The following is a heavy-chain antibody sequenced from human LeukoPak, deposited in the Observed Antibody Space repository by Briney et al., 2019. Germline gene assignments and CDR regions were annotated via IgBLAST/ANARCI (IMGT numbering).Heavy chain of an antibody. CDR2: TYYRSKWYN. V-gene: IGHV6-1*01. Sequence: SQTLSLTCAISGYSVSSNSATWNWITQSPSRGLEWLGRTYYRSKWYNDYAVAVKSRISINSDTSTNQFLIQLNSVTPEETAVSYCARLSGWSWFDPWGQGTLVTVSS. CDR3: ARLSGWSWFDP. D-gene: IGHD6-19*01. CDR1: GYSVSSNSAT. J-gene: IGHJ5*02.